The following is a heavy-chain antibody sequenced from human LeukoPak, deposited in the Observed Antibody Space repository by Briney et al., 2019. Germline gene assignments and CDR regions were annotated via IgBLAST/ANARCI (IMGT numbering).Heavy chain of an antibody. V-gene: IGHV3-20*01. CDR2: INWNGGST. D-gene: IGHD1-26*01. J-gene: IGHJ4*02. Sequence: PGGSLRLSCAASGFTFDDYGMSWVRQAPGKWREWVSGINWNGGSTGSADSVKGRFNFSRDNAKNSLYLQMNSLRAEDTALYHCVRGPYSGSYSNAFDYWGQGTLVTVSS. CDR3: VRGPYSGSYSNAFDY. CDR1: GFTFDDYG.